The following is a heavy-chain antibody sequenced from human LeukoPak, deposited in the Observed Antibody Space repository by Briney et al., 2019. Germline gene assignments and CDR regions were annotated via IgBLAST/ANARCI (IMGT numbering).Heavy chain of an antibody. Sequence: SETLSLTCTVSGGSIRSADYYWSCLRQTPGKALGWNGYIHYSGSTHYNPSLKSRVSIAIDTSKNKFSLRLSPVTAADTAVYYCATDHSNGWYNWFDPWGQGTLVTVSS. J-gene: IGHJ5*02. D-gene: IGHD6-19*01. CDR1: GGSIRSADYY. CDR3: ATDHSNGWYNWFDP. CDR2: IHYSGST. V-gene: IGHV4-30-4*01.